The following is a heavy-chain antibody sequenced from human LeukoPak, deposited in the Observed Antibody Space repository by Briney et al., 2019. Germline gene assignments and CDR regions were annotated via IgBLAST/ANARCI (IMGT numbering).Heavy chain of an antibody. CDR3: AKSYAVATYYFDY. CDR1: GFTFSSYA. V-gene: IGHV3-23*01. Sequence: GGSLRLSCAASGFTFSSYAMHWVRQAPGKGLEWVSAISGSGGSTDHADSVKGRFTISRDNSKNTLYLQMNSLRDEDTALYYCAKSYAVATYYFDYWGQGTLVTVSS. D-gene: IGHD5-12*01. J-gene: IGHJ4*02. CDR2: ISGSGGST.